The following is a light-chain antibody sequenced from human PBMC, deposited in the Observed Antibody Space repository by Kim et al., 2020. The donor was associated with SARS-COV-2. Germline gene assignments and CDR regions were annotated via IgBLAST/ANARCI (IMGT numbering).Light chain of an antibody. CDR2: EGS. Sequence: QSALTPPASVSGSPGQSITISCTGTSSYVGSYNLVSWYQQHPGKAPKLMIYEGSKRPSGVSNRFSGSKSGNTASLTISGLQAEDEADYYCCSYAGSTRVFGGGTKLTVL. V-gene: IGLV2-23*01. CDR3: CSYAGSTRV. J-gene: IGLJ3*02. CDR1: SSYVGSYNL.